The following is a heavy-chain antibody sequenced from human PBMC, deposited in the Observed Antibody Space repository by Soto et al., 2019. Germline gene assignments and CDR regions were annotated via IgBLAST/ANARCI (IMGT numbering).Heavy chain of an antibody. CDR3: AKNWDTTSSSSSH. Sequence: EVQLLESGGGLVQPGGSLRLSCAASGFTFSTYAMSWVRQAPGKGLEWVSAISGTGGSTYYADSVKRRFTISRDNSKNTLYPQMNSLRAEDTAVYYCAKNWDTTSSSSSHWGQGTLVTVSS. D-gene: IGHD6-6*01. CDR1: GFTFSTYA. J-gene: IGHJ4*02. CDR2: ISGTGGST. V-gene: IGHV3-23*01.